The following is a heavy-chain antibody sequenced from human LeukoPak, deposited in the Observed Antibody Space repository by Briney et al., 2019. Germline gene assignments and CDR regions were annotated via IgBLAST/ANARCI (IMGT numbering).Heavy chain of an antibody. CDR2: IYYSGST. CDR1: GGSISSYY. CDR3: ARRPGYCSSTSCYGAGWLDY. D-gene: IGHD2-2*01. J-gene: IGHJ4*02. Sequence: SETLSLTGTVSGGSISSYYWSWIRQPPGKGLEWIGYIYYSGSTNYNPSLKSRVTISVDTSKNQFSLKLSSVTAADTAVYYCARRPGYCSSTSCYGAGWLDYWGQGTLVTVSS. V-gene: IGHV4-59*01.